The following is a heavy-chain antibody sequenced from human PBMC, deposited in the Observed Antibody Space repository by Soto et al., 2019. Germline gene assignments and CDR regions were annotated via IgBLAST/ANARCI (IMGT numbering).Heavy chain of an antibody. Sequence: SETLSLTCTVSGGSINYYYWSWIRRPPGKGLGWIGYILYNGKTTYNPSLKSRVTISVDTSKNQFSLKLSSVTAADTDVFYCARGGVGITFGGVVVAPYFDYWGQGALVTVS. CDR2: ILYNGKT. CDR1: GGSINYYY. D-gene: IGHD3-16*02. V-gene: IGHV4-59*01. CDR3: ARGGVGITFGGVVVAPYFDY. J-gene: IGHJ4*02.